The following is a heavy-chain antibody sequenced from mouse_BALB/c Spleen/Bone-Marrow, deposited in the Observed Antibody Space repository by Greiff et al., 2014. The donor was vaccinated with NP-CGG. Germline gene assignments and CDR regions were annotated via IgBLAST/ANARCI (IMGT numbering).Heavy chain of an antibody. V-gene: IGHV1-80*01. Sequence: VQLQQSGAELVRPGSSVKISCKASGYAFSSYWMNWVKQRPGQGLEWIGQIYPGDGDTNYNGKFKGKATLTADKSSSTAYMQLSSLTSEDSAVYFCAIDDGFAYWGQGTLVTGSA. J-gene: IGHJ3*01. CDR3: AIDDGFAY. CDR1: GYAFSSYW. D-gene: IGHD2-12*01. CDR2: IYPGDGDT.